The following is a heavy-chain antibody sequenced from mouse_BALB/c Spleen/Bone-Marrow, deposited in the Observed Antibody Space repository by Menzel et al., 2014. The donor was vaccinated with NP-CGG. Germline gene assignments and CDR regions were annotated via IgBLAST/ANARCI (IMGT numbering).Heavy chain of an antibody. V-gene: IGHV1S135*01. CDR2: SDPYNGVT. CDR3: AREDYGSSHDY. Sequence: LPPFGPELLKPVAYAEVSCEAFCYASTSNNLYRVKQSHGKSLDWIGHSDPYNGVTSYNQKFKGKPTLIGDKSSRTEYMQHNSLTAEDSAVYYCAREDYGSSHDYGGPGTLLTV. CDR1: CYASTSNN. D-gene: IGHD1-1*01. J-gene: IGHJ2*01.